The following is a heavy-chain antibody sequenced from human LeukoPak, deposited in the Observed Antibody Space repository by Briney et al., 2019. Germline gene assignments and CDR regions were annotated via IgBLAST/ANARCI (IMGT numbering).Heavy chain of an antibody. CDR3: ARVSDNWNYGYYYYYMDV. Sequence: PSETLSLTCTVSGGSISSYYWGWIRQPPGKGLEWIGCIYYSGSTYYNPSLKSRVTISVDTSKNQFSLNLSSVTAADTAVYYCARVSDNWNYGYYYYYMDVWGKGTTVTVSS. V-gene: IGHV4-39*07. CDR1: GGSISSYY. D-gene: IGHD1-7*01. CDR2: IYYSGST. J-gene: IGHJ6*03.